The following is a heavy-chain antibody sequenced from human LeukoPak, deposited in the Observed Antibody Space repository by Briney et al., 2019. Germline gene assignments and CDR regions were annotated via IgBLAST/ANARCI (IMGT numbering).Heavy chain of an antibody. J-gene: IGHJ4*02. CDR3: ARDGFGTGSS. Sequence: GGSLRLSCAASGLTFSNYWMDWVRQAPGKGLEWVANIKQDGSEKNYVDSVKGRFIISRDNAKNSLYLQMNTLRADDTAVYYCARDGFGTGSSWGQGTLVTVSS. V-gene: IGHV3-7*03. D-gene: IGHD3-16*01. CDR2: IKQDGSEK. CDR1: GLTFSNYW.